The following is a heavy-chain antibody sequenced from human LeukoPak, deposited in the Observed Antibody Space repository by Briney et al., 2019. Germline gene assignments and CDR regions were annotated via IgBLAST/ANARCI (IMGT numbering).Heavy chain of an antibody. CDR2: INSDASDT. V-gene: IGHV3-74*01. Sequence: GGSLRLSCAASGFTFSDYWIHWVRQAPGKGLVWISRINSDASDTNYADFVKGRFTISRDSAKNTVYLQINSLRDEDTAVYYCARICSSTDCLIPDWGQGTLVTVSS. D-gene: IGHD2-2*01. CDR1: GFTFSDYW. J-gene: IGHJ4*02. CDR3: ARICSSTDCLIPD.